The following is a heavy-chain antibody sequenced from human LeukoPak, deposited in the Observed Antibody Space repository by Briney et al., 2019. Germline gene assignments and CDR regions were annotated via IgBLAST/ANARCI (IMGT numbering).Heavy chain of an antibody. CDR3: ARTSYLDY. J-gene: IGHJ4*02. Sequence: SETLSLTCAVYGGSFSGYYWSWIRQPPGKGLEWIGEINHSGSTNYNPSLKGRVTISVDTSKNQFSLKLSSVTAADTAVYYCARTSYLDYWGQGTLVTVSS. CDR1: GGSFSGYY. D-gene: IGHD2-2*01. V-gene: IGHV4-34*01. CDR2: INHSGST.